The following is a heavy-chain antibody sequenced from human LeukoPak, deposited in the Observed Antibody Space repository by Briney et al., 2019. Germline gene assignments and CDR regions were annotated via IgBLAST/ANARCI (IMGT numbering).Heavy chain of an antibody. CDR3: ARGPTRYYFDC. Sequence: SETLSLTCTVSGGSVSSYYWSWIRQPPGKGLEWIGNIYSSGSTNYNPSLKSRVTISIDTSKKQFSLNLSSVTAADTAVYYCARGPTRYYFDCWGQGTLVTVSS. CDR2: IYSSGST. J-gene: IGHJ4*02. CDR1: GGSVSSYY. V-gene: IGHV4-4*08. D-gene: IGHD4-17*01.